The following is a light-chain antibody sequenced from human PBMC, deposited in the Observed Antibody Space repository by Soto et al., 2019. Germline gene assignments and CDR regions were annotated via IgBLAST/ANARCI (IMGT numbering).Light chain of an antibody. CDR1: QSVSSSY. J-gene: IGKJ5*01. V-gene: IGKV3D-7*01. CDR3: QQLNTFPIT. CDR2: GAS. Sequence: IILTQSPGTLSLSPGERATLSCRASQSVSSSYLAWYQQKPGQAPRLLIYGASSRATGIPARFSGSGSGTEFTLTISSLQPEDFATYYCQQLNTFPITFGQGTRLEI.